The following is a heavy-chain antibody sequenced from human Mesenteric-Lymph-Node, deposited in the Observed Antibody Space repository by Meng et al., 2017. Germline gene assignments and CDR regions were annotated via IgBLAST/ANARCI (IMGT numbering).Heavy chain of an antibody. CDR3: AKRNGEWWTYYGMDV. CDR1: GFTFSSYA. V-gene: IGHV3-23*01. J-gene: IGHJ6*02. D-gene: IGHD2-15*01. Sequence: GESLKISCAASGFTFSSYAMSWVRQAPGKGLEWVSAISGSGGSTYYADSVKGRFTIPRDNSKNTLYMQLNSLRVEDTAVDYCAKRNGEWWTYYGMDVWGQGTTVTVSS. CDR2: ISGSGGST.